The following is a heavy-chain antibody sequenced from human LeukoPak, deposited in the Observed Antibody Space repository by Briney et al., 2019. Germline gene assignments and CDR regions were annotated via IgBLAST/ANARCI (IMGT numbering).Heavy chain of an antibody. CDR3: ARNQGDY. V-gene: IGHV4-61*02. CDR2: IYTSGST. D-gene: IGHD1-14*01. CDR1: GASISTSGYF. Sequence: SETLSLTCTVSGASISTSGYFWSWIRQPAGKGLEWIGRIYTSGSTNYNPSLKSRVTISVDTSKNQFSLKLSSVTAADTAVYYCARNQGDYWGQGTLVTVSS. J-gene: IGHJ4*02.